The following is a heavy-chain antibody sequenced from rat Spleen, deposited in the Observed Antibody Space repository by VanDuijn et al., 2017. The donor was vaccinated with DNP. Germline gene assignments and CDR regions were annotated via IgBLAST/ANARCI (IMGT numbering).Heavy chain of an antibody. CDR3: ATGVYGGYEDWFAY. V-gene: IGHV5-7*01. J-gene: IGHJ3*01. D-gene: IGHD1-11*01. CDR1: GFTFSDYY. CDR2: ISYDGSRT. Sequence: EVQLVESGGDLVQPGRSLKLSCVASGFTFSDYYMAWVRQAPTKGLEWVATISYDGSRTYYRDSVKGRFTISRDDAKNTLFLQMNSLRSEDTATYFCATGVYGGYEDWFAYWGQGTLVTVSS.